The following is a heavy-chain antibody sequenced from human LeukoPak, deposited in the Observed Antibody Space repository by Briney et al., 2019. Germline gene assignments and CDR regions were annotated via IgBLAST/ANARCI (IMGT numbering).Heavy chain of an antibody. D-gene: IGHD3-22*01. CDR1: GFTFSSYA. V-gene: IGHV3-23*01. J-gene: IGHJ4*02. CDR3: AKDSGDSSGYPSYYFDY. CDR2: ISGSGGST. Sequence: QAGGSLRLSCAASGFTFSSYAMSWVRQAPGKGLEWVSAISGSGGSTYYADSVKGRFTISRDNSKNTLYLQMNSLRAEDTAVYYCAKDSGDSSGYPSYYFDYWGQGTLVTVSS.